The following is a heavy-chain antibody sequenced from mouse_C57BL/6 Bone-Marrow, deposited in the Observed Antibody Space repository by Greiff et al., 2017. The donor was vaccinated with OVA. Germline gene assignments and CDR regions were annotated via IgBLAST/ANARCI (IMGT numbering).Heavy chain of an antibody. J-gene: IGHJ1*03. CDR3: VRQGGSSHWYFDV. V-gene: IGHV10-1*01. CDR2: IRSKSNNYAT. CDR1: GFSFNTYA. Sequence: EVKLMESGGGLVQPKGSLKLSCAASGFSFNTYAMNWVRQAPGKGLEWVARIRSKSNNYATYYADSVKDRFTISRDDSESMLYLQMNNLKTEDTAMYYCVRQGGSSHWYFDVWGTGTTVTVSS. D-gene: IGHD1-1*01.